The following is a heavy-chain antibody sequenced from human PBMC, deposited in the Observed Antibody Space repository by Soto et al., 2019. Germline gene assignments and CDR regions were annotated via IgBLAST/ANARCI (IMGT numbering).Heavy chain of an antibody. D-gene: IGHD3-22*01. CDR2: IYYSGST. Sequence: PSETLSLTCTVSGGSISSSSYYWGWIRQPPGKGLEWIGSIYYSGSTYYNPSLKSRVTISVDTSKNQFSLKLSSVTAADTAVYYCARRVPYYYDSSGYSREAFDIWGQGTMVT. CDR3: ARRVPYYYDSSGYSREAFDI. CDR1: GGSISSSSYY. V-gene: IGHV4-39*01. J-gene: IGHJ3*02.